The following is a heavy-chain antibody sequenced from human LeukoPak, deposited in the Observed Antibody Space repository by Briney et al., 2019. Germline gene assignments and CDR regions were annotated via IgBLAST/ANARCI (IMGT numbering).Heavy chain of an antibody. V-gene: IGHV3-48*03. CDR1: GFTFCSYE. CDR2: ISSSGSTI. J-gene: IGHJ6*04. CDR3: AELGITMIGGV. D-gene: IGHD3-10*02. Sequence: PGGSLRPSCAASGFTFCSYEMNWVRQAPGKGLEWVSYISSSGSTIYYADSVKGRFTISRDNAKNSLYLQMNSLRAEDTAVYYCAELGITMIGGVWGKGTTVTISS.